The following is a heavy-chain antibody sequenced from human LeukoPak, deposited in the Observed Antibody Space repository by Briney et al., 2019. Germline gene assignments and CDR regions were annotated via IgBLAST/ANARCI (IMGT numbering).Heavy chain of an antibody. CDR3: ARDQFDGYVFDY. J-gene: IGHJ4*02. Sequence: PGGSLRLSCAASGFTFSNYWMHWVRQAPGKGLVWVSRINSDGINTSYADSVKGRFTISRDNAKNTLNLQMNSLRAEDTAVYYCARDQFDGYVFDYWGQGTLVTVSS. V-gene: IGHV3-74*01. CDR1: GFTFSNYW. D-gene: IGHD5-24*01. CDR2: INSDGINT.